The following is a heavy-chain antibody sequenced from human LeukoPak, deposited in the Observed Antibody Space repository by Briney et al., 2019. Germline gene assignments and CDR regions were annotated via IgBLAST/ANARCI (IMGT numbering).Heavy chain of an antibody. V-gene: IGHV1-2*02. J-gene: IGHJ6*02. CDR1: GYTFTGYY. CDR2: INPNSGGT. D-gene: IGHD2-2*01. CDR3: ARVLLGYCSSTSCHTLKYGMDV. Sequence: ASVKVSRKASGYTFTGYYMHWVRQAPGQGLEWMGWINPNSGGTNYAQKFQGRVTMTRDTSISTAYMELSRLRSDDTAVYYCARVLLGYCSSTSCHTLKYGMDVWGQGTTVTVSS.